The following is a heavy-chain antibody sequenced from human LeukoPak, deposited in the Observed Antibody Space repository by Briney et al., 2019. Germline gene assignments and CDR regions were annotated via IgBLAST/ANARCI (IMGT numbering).Heavy chain of an antibody. CDR3: ARVLLGNNWFDH. D-gene: IGHD3-16*01. CDR1: AGSISSGGYY. Sequence: SETLSLTCTVSAGSISSGGYYWSWLRQHPGKGLEWIGYIYYSGSTYYNPSLKSRLTISVDTSKNQFSLKLSSVTAADTAVYYCARVLLGNNWFDHWGQGTLVTVSS. V-gene: IGHV4-31*03. CDR2: IYYSGST. J-gene: IGHJ5*02.